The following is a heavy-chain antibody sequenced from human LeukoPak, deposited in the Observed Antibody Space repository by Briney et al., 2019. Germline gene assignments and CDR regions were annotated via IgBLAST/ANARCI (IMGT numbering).Heavy chain of an antibody. D-gene: IGHD6-6*01. J-gene: IGHJ4*02. CDR1: GGSFSGYY. CDR3: ARRQPFTRIAAPPDY. Sequence: SETLSLTCAVYGGSFSGYYWSWIRQPPGKGLEWIGEINHSGSTNYNPSLKSRVTISVDTSKNQFSLKLSSVTAADTAVYYCARRQPFTRIAAPPDYWGQGTLVTVSS. CDR2: INHSGST. V-gene: IGHV4-34*01.